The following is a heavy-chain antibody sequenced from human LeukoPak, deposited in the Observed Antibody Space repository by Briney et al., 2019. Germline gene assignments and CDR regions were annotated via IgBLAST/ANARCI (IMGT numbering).Heavy chain of an antibody. Sequence: PSETLSLTCNVSGDSIRGFYWGWIRQPPGKGLEWIGYFYYSGDTNYNPALESRVIISVDTSKNQFSLKLSSLTAADTAVYYCARHSSGYWGQGTLVTVSS. CDR1: GDSIRGFY. J-gene: IGHJ4*02. D-gene: IGHD6-19*01. CDR2: FYYSGDT. V-gene: IGHV4-59*08. CDR3: ARHSSGY.